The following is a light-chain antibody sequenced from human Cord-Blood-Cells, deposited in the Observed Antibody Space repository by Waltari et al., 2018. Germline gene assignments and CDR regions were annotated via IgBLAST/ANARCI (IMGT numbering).Light chain of an antibody. CDR2: AAS. J-gene: IGKJ4*01. Sequence: DIQLTQSPSFLSASVGDRVTITCRASQGISSYLAWYQQKPGKAPKLPIYAASTLQSGVPSKFSGSGSGTEFTLTISSLRPEDFATYYCQQLNSYPLTFGGGTKVEIK. CDR1: QGISSY. CDR3: QQLNSYPLT. V-gene: IGKV1-9*01.